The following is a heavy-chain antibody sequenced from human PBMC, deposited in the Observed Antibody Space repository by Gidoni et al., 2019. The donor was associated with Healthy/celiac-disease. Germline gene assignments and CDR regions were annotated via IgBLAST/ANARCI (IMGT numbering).Heavy chain of an antibody. J-gene: IGHJ4*02. Sequence: EVQLVESGGGLVKPGGSLRLSCAASGFPFSSYSMNWVRQAPGKGLEWVSSISRSSSYIYYADSVKGRFTISRDNAKNSLYLQMNSLRAEDTAVYYCARDEDSSSWEAVYWGQGTLVTVSS. CDR2: ISRSSSYI. V-gene: IGHV3-21*01. CDR1: GFPFSSYS. CDR3: ARDEDSSSWEAVY. D-gene: IGHD6-6*01.